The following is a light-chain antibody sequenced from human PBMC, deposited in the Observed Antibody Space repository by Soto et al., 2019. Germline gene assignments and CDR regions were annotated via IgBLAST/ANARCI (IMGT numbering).Light chain of an antibody. CDR2: EVS. Sequence: QSVLTQPASVSGSPGQSITISCTGTSSDVGGYMFVSWYQQHPGKAPKLMIYEVSNRPSGVSNRFSGSKSGNTASLTISGLQAEDEADYYCSSYTTSSTRVFGGGTKLTVL. CDR1: SSDVGGYMF. CDR3: SSYTTSSTRV. J-gene: IGLJ3*02. V-gene: IGLV2-14*01.